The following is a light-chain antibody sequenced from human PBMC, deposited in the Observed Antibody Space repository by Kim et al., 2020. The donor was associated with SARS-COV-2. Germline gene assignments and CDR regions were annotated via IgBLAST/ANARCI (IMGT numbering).Light chain of an antibody. CDR2: DNN. CDR3: QVWDTTNSPRVI. CDR1: DIEYKS. J-gene: IGLJ2*01. V-gene: IGLV3-21*03. Sequence: SYELTQPPSVSVAPGTTARITCGGDDIEYKSVKWYQQRPGQAPLLVVFDNNNRPSGIPDRFSGSNSGDTATLTIYTVEAGDEADYFCQVWDTTNSPRVIFGGGTKLTVL.